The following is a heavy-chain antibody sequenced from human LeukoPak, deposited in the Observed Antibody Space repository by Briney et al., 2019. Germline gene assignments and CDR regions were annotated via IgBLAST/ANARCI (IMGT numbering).Heavy chain of an antibody. J-gene: IGHJ4*02. CDR3: AKDLSSSWNYFDY. D-gene: IGHD6-13*01. Sequence: GGPLRLSCAASGFTVSSNYMSWVRQAPGKGLEWVSGISGSGGSTYYADSVKGRVTISRDNSKNTLYLQMDSLRAEDTAVYYCAKDLSSSWNYFDYWGQGTLVTVSS. CDR2: ISGSGGST. V-gene: IGHV3-23*01. CDR1: GFTVSSNY.